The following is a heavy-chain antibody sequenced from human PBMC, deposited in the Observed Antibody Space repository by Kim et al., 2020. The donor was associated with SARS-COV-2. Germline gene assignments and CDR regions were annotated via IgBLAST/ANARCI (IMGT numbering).Heavy chain of an antibody. V-gene: IGHV3-9*03. D-gene: IGHD3-9*01. CDR3: AKAKNYDILTGPFDY. J-gene: IGHJ4*02. Sequence: GSGRGRFTITRDYTKNSQYLQMNSLRAEDMALYYCAKAKNYDILTGPFDYWGQGTLVTVSS.